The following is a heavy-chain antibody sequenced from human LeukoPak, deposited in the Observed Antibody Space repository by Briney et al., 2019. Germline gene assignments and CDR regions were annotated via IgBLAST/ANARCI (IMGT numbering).Heavy chain of an antibody. CDR3: TRVSLVAASVFFDY. CDR1: GFTFGDYA. Sequence: GGSLRLSCRASGFTFGDYAMSWVRQAPGKGLEWVSFIRSKAYGGTTEYAASVKGRFTISRDDSKSIAYLQMNSLKTEDTAVYYCTRVSLVAASVFFDYWGQGTLVTVSS. CDR2: IRSKAYGGTT. V-gene: IGHV3-49*04. J-gene: IGHJ4*02. D-gene: IGHD2-15*01.